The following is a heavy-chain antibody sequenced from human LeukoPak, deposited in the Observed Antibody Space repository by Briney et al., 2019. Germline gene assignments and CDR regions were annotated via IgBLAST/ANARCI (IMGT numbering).Heavy chain of an antibody. CDR3: ARAETQYYDFWSGYHNWFDP. Sequence: SETLSLTCTVSGGSISSYYWSWIRQPPGKGLEWIGYIYYSGRTNYNPSLKSRITILVDTSKNQFSLKLSSVTAADTAVYYCARAETQYYDFWSGYHNWFDPWGQGTLVTVSS. CDR2: IYYSGRT. V-gene: IGHV4-59*01. J-gene: IGHJ5*02. D-gene: IGHD3-3*01. CDR1: GGSISSYY.